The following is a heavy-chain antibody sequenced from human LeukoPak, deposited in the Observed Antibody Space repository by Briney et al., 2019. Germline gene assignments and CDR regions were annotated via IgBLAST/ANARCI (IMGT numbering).Heavy chain of an antibody. CDR1: GFIFSHYG. Sequence: PGGSLRLSWAAPGFIFSHYGMHWSRQAPGKGLEGVAVIQNDASTENFADSVKGRFTISRDNSKNTVFLQMNSLRVEDTAVYYCARELSQIVWGGLDYGGQGTLVSVSS. CDR2: IQNDASTE. D-gene: IGHD2-21*01. V-gene: IGHV3-33*05. CDR3: ARELSQIVWGGLDY. J-gene: IGHJ4*02.